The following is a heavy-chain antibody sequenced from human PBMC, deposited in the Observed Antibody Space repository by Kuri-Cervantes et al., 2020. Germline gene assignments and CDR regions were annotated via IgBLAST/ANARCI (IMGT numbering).Heavy chain of an antibody. Sequence: GESLKISCIASGFSFNSHAMAWVRQAPGKGLEWVSYISSSGSNIYYADSVKGRFTISRDSAKNSLYLQMNSLRAEDTAMYYCARAGGIVVVMFAFDIWGQGTMVTVSS. V-gene: IGHV3-21*05. CDR3: ARAGGIVVVMFAFDI. J-gene: IGHJ3*02. CDR1: GFSFNSHA. D-gene: IGHD3-22*01. CDR2: ISSSGSNI.